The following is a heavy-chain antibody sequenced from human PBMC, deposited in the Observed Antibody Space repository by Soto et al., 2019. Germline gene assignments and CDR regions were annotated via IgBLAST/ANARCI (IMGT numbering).Heavy chain of an antibody. J-gene: IGHJ4*02. CDR2: ISAYNGNT. Sequence: QVQLVQSGAEVKKPGASVKVSCKASGYTFTSYGISWVRQAPGQGLEWMGWISAYNGNTKYVQKFQGRVTMTTDTATSTAYMEPRSLRSDDTAAYYCARDAAAGRNDYWGQGTLVTVSS. V-gene: IGHV1-18*01. CDR1: GYTFTSYG. CDR3: ARDAAAGRNDY. D-gene: IGHD6-13*01.